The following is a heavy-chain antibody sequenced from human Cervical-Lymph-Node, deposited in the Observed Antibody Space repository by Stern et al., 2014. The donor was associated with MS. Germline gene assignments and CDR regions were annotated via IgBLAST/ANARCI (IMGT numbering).Heavy chain of an antibody. CDR1: GFTFSSYA. J-gene: IGHJ4*02. CDR3: AKATSVAAAGTWFDY. D-gene: IGHD6-13*01. CDR2: ISGSGGST. Sequence: EVQLVESGGGLVQPGGSLRLSCAVSGFTFSSYAVGWVRQAPGQGLEWVSGISGSGGSTYYADSVKGRFTISRDNSKNTLYLQMNSLRAEDTAVYYCAKATSVAAAGTWFDYWGQGTLVTVSS. V-gene: IGHV3-23*04.